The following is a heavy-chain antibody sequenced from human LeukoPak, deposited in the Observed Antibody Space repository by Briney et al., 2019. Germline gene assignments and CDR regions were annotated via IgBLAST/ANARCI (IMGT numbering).Heavy chain of an antibody. J-gene: IGHJ4*02. CDR3: AKGGPALLWFGESSYYLDY. D-gene: IGHD3-10*01. Sequence: GGSLRLSCAASGFTFSSYAMSWVRQAPGKGLEWVSAISGSGGSTYYADSVKGRFTISRDNSKNTLYLQMNSLRAEDTAVYYCAKGGPALLWFGESSYYLDYWGQGTLVTVSS. V-gene: IGHV3-23*01. CDR2: ISGSGGST. CDR1: GFTFSSYA.